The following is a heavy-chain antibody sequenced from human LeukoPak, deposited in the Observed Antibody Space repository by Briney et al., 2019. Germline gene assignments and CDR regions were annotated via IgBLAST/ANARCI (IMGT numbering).Heavy chain of an antibody. J-gene: IGHJ6*03. CDR1: GFTFSDYY. D-gene: IGHD3-10*01. CDR2: ISSSGSTI. CDR3: ASGRVRGVYYYYYYMDV. Sequence: PGGSLRLSCAASGFTFSDYYMSWIRQAPGKGLEWVSYISSSGSTIYYADSVKGRFTISRDNAKNSLYLQMNSLRAEDTAVYYCASGRVRGVYYYYYYMDVWGKGTKVTVSS. V-gene: IGHV3-11*04.